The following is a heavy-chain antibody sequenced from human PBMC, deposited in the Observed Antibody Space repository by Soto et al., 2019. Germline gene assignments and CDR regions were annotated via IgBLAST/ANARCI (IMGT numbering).Heavy chain of an antibody. D-gene: IGHD2-2*01. V-gene: IGHV1-2*02. CDR3: ARGYCSSIGCSHYFDY. CDR2: INPTTGDT. J-gene: IGHJ4*02. CDR1: GYTFTDNY. Sequence: QVQLVQSGAEVKKPGASVKVSCKASGYTFTDNYIHWVRQAPGQGLEWMALINPTTGDTKYTQKFQGRVTMTWGTAISTAYMELSRLRSDDTAIYFCARGYCSSIGCSHYFDYWGQGTMVTVSS.